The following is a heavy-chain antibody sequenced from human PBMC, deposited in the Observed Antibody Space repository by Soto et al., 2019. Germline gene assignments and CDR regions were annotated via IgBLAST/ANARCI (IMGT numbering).Heavy chain of an antibody. CDR1: GDSVSSKSAA. Sequence: SQTLSLTCAISGDSVSSKSAAWNWIRQSPSRGLEWLGRTYYRSKWSTDYAVSVKSRITINPDTSKNQFSLQLNSVTPEDTALYYCTRALSGSYDSWGQGTLVTFSS. V-gene: IGHV6-1*01. D-gene: IGHD1-26*01. J-gene: IGHJ5*01. CDR2: TYYRSKWST. CDR3: TRALSGSYDS.